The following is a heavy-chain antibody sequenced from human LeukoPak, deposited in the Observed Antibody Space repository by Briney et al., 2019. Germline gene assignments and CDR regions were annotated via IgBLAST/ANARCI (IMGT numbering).Heavy chain of an antibody. J-gene: IGHJ4*02. CDR3: ARETGDFDS. CDR2: ISGRGDST. Sequence: GGSLRLSCAASGFTFSSFAMSWVRQAPGEGLEWVSVISGRGDSTCYADSVKGRFTISRDNSKSTVYLQMNSLRAEDTAVYYCARETGDFDSWGQGTLVIVSS. CDR1: GFTFSSFA. D-gene: IGHD7-27*01. V-gene: IGHV3-23*01.